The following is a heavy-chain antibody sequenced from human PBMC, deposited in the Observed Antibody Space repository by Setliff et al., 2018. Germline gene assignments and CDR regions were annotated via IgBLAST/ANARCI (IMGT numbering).Heavy chain of an antibody. CDR3: TTAHYTGNSRTLDF. CDR1: GFSFNNAW. V-gene: IGHV3-15*01. Sequence: GGSLRLSCAASGFSFNNAWMAWFRQAPGKGLEWLGRVKSRSDGGTTDYTTPLKGRFTITRDDSKDTLYLQMNNLKTEDTALYYCTTAHYTGNSRTLDFWGPGTLVTVSS. J-gene: IGHJ4*02. CDR2: VKSRSDGGTT. D-gene: IGHD1-26*01.